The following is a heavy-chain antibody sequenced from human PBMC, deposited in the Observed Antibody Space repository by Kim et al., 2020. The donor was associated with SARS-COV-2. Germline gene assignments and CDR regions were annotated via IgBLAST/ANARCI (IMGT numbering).Heavy chain of an antibody. J-gene: IGHJ5*02. V-gene: IGHV4-59*02. CDR3: ARNNYYGSLGFDP. Sequence: SETLSLTCTVSGGSVSSYYWSWIRQPPGKGLEWIGYIYYSGSTNYNPSLKSRVTISVDTSKNQFSLKLSSVTAADTAVYYCARNNYYGSLGFDPWGQGTLVTVSS. D-gene: IGHD3-10*01. CDR2: IYYSGST. CDR1: GGSVSSYY.